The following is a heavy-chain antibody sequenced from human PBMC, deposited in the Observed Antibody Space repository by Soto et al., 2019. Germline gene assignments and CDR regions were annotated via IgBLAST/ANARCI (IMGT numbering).Heavy chain of an antibody. J-gene: IGHJ1*01. V-gene: IGHV3-15*01. D-gene: IGHD2-8*01. CDR1: GFTFSNAW. CDR2: IKSKTDGGTT. CDR3: TPAYCSIGTCYA. Sequence: EVQLVESGGGLVEPGGSLRLSCEASGFTFSNAWMSWVRQAPGQGLEWVGRIKSKTDGGTTDYAAPAKGRFTISREDSKNMLYLQMNSLKTEDTAVYYCTPAYCSIGTCYAWGQGTLVTVSS.